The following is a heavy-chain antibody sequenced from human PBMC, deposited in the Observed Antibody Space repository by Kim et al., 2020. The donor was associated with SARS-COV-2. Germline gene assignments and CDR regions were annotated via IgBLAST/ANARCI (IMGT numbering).Heavy chain of an antibody. J-gene: IGHJ3*02. D-gene: IGHD2-21*01. V-gene: IGHV4-59*01. Sequence: NPSLKSRVTISVDTSRNQFSLKLSSVTAADTAVYYCARAARGVVYDAFDIWGQGTMVTVSS. CDR3: ARAARGVVYDAFDI.